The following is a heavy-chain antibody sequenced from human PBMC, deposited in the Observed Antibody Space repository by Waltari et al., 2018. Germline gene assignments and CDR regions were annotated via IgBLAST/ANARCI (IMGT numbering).Heavy chain of an antibody. Sequence: GWIRQPPGQGLEWIGIMSYTGATYSNPSLESRVTVSRDTSKNQLSLKLVSVTAADTAVYYCATYIGASVGTAAFDVWGQGTMVAASS. J-gene: IGHJ3*01. D-gene: IGHD1-1*01. V-gene: IGHV4-39*01. CDR3: ATYIGASVGTAAFDV. CDR2: MSYTGAT.